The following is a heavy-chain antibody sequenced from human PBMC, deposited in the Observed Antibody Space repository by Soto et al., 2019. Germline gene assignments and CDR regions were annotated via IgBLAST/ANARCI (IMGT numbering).Heavy chain of an antibody. J-gene: IGHJ4*02. V-gene: IGHV1-18*01. CDR1: GYTFTTYG. Sequence: QDQMVQSANEVKRPGASVKVSCKASGYTFTTYGISWVRQAPGQGLEWMGWISAYYGDTKYAPKVQGRVTLTRDIYTNTAYMELRSQRSDDTGMYFCVIESEPMRTIITLAYWGQGTLVTVSS. CDR3: VIESEPMRTIITLAY. CDR2: ISAYYGDT. D-gene: IGHD3-16*01.